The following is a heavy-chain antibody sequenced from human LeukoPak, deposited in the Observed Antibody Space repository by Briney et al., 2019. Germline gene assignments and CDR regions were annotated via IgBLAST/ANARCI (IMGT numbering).Heavy chain of an antibody. CDR3: AGRMVRGVISKKTIDY. CDR1: GFTVSSNY. D-gene: IGHD3-10*01. Sequence: GGSLRLSCAASGFTVSSNYMSWVRQAPGKGLEWVSVIYSGGSTYYADSVKGRFTISRDNSKNTLYLQMNSLRAEDTAVYYCAGRMVRGVISKKTIDYWGQGTLVTVSS. J-gene: IGHJ4*02. CDR2: IYSGGST. V-gene: IGHV3-53*01.